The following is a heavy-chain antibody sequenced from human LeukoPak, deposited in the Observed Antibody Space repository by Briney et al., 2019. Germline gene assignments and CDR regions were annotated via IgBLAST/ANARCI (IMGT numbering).Heavy chain of an antibody. V-gene: IGHV3-64D*09. CDR1: GFTISLYA. CDR3: VKGGQYSCSSHFDY. Sequence: PGGSLRLSCSASGFTISLYAMHWVRQAPGKGLEYVSGISSKGVSTYYADSVKGRFTISRDNSKDTMFLQMSSLRPEDTAVYYCVKGGQYSCSSHFDYWGQGTLVTVSS. CDR2: ISSKGVST. J-gene: IGHJ4*02. D-gene: IGHD6-6*01.